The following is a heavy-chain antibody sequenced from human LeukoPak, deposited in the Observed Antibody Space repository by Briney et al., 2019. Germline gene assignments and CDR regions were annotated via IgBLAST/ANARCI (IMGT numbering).Heavy chain of an antibody. CDR1: GYTFTSYY. V-gene: IGHV1-46*01. J-gene: IGHJ6*02. D-gene: IGHD3-3*01. Sequence: GAPVKVSCKASGYTFTSYYMHWVRQAPGQGLEWMGIINPSGGSTSYAQKFQGRVTITADESTSTAYMELSSLRSEDTAVYYCASRRTYYDFWSGYYEVVYYYYGMDVWGQGTTVTVSS. CDR3: ASRRTYYDFWSGYYEVVYYYYGMDV. CDR2: INPSGGST.